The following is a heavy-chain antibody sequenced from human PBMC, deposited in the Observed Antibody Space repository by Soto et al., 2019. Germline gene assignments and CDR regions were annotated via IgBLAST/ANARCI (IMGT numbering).Heavy chain of an antibody. Sequence: EVQLVESGGGLIQPGGSLRLSCAASGFTVSSNYMSWVRQAPGKGLEWVSVIYSGGSTYYADSVKGRFTISRDNSKNTLYRQMNSLRAEDTAVYYCARGIAAAGALYDYWGQGTLVTVSS. CDR1: GFTVSSNY. CDR3: ARGIAAAGALYDY. J-gene: IGHJ4*02. CDR2: IYSGGST. V-gene: IGHV3-53*01. D-gene: IGHD6-13*01.